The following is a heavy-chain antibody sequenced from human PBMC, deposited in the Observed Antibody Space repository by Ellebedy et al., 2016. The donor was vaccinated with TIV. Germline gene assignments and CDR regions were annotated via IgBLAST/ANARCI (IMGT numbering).Heavy chain of an antibody. J-gene: IGHJ2*01. CDR3: AKDGDCSSSSCYGWYFDR. Sequence: PGGSLRLSCGASGFTFRNSAIHWVRQAPGKGLEWVAVISYEGSDQKFVDSVEGRFTISRDNSKNTLYLQMNSLRADDTAVYYCAKDGDCSSSSCYGWYFDRWGRGTLVTVSS. D-gene: IGHD2-15*01. CDR2: ISYEGSDQ. V-gene: IGHV3-30*18. CDR1: GFTFRNSA.